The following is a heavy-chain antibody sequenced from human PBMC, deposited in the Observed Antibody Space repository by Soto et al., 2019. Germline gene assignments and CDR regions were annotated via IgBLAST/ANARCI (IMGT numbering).Heavy chain of an antibody. D-gene: IGHD2-2*01. V-gene: IGHV4-30-2*01. CDR3: ARGRGYCSSTSCYGTKYNWFDP. CDR1: GGSINGGYYS. J-gene: IGHJ5*02. CDR2: IYQSGSG. Sequence: SETLSLTCVVSGGSINGGYYSWSWIRQPPGKGLEWIGNIYQSGSGFYNPSLKSRVTFSVDRSKNHFSLKLSSVTAADTAVYYCARGRGYCSSTSCYGTKYNWFDPWGQGTLVTVSS.